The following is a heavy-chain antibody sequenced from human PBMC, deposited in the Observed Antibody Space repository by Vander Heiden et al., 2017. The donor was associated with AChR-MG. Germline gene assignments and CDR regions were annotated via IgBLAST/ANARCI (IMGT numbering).Heavy chain of an antibody. J-gene: IGHJ4*02. CDR1: GGTFRSYA. D-gene: IGHD3-10*01. CDR2: IIPIFGTA. Sequence: QVQLVQSGAEVKKPRSSVKVSCEASGGTFRSYAISWVRQAPGQGLEWMGGIIPIFGTANYAQKFQGRVTITADESTSTAYMELSSLRSEDTAVYYCASITMVRGETPHYFDYWGQGTLVTVSS. V-gene: IGHV1-69*01. CDR3: ASITMVRGETPHYFDY.